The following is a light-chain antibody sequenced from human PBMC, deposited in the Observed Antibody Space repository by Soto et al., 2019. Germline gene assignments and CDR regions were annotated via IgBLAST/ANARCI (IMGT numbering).Light chain of an antibody. Sequence: QSVLTQPASVSGSPGQSSTISCTGTSSDVGSYNLVSWYQQHPGKARQLMIYEGSKRPSGVSNRLSGSKSDNTASLTIYGLQAEDEDDDYCCSYAGSSTWVFGGGTKGTVL. J-gene: IGLJ3*02. CDR3: CSYAGSSTWV. V-gene: IGLV2-23*01. CDR2: EGS. CDR1: SSDVGSYNL.